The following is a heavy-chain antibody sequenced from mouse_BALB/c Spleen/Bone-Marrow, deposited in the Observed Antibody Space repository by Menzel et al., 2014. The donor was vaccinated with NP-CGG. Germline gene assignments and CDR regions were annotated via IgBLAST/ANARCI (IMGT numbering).Heavy chain of an antibody. CDR2: IIPSSGYT. V-gene: IGHV1-4*01. Sequence: QVQLKESGAELARPGASVKMSCQASGYTFTRYTMHWEKQRPGQGLEWIGYIIPSSGYTNYNQKFKDKATLTADKSSSTAYMQLSSLTSEDSAVYYCTIRYYAMDYWGQGTLVTVSS. J-gene: IGHJ4*01. D-gene: IGHD1-1*01. CDR3: TIRYYAMDY. CDR1: GYTFTRYT.